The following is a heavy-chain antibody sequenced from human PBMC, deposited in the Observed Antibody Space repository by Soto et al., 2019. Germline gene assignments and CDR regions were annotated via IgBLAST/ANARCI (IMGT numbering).Heavy chain of an antibody. V-gene: IGHV1-69*01. J-gene: IGHJ6*02. CDR1: GGTFSSYA. CDR2: IIPIFGTA. CDR3: ARGSYYDISYYYYGMDV. D-gene: IGHD3-9*01. Sequence: QVQLVQSGAEVKKPGSSVKVSCKASGGTFSSYAISWVRQAPGQGLEWMGGIIPIFGTANYAKKFQGRVTITADESTSTAYMELSSLRSEDTAVYYCARGSYYDISYYYYGMDVWGQGTTVTVSS.